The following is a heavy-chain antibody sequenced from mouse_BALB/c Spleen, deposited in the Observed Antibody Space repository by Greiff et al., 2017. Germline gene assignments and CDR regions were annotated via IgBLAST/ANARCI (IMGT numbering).Heavy chain of an antibody. CDR1: GFTFSSFG. CDR2: ISSGSSTI. CDR3: ARGGYYGSFDY. V-gene: IGHV5-17*02. Sequence: EVKLVESGGGLVQPGGSRKLSCAASGFTFSSFGMHWVRQAPEKGLEWVAYISSGSSTIYYADTVKGRFTISRDNPKNTLFLQMTSLRSEDTDMYYCARGGYYGSFDYWGQGTTLTVSS. J-gene: IGHJ2*01. D-gene: IGHD1-1*01.